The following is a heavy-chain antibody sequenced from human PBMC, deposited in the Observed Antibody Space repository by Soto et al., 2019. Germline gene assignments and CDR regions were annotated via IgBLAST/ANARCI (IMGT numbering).Heavy chain of an antibody. CDR1: GGSISSSSYY. V-gene: IGHV4-39*01. J-gene: IGHJ6*02. CDR3: ASYYGSGRTVSNGMDV. Sequence: QLQLQESGPGLVKPSETLSLTCTVSGGSISSSSYYWGWIRQPPGKGLEWIGSIYYSGSTYYNPSLKSRVTISVDTSKNQFSLKLSSVTAADTAVYYCASYYGSGRTVSNGMDVWGQGTTVTVSS. D-gene: IGHD3-10*01. CDR2: IYYSGST.